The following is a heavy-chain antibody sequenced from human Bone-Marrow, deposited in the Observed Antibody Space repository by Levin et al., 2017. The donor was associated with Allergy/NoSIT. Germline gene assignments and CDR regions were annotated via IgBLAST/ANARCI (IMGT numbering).Heavy chain of an antibody. D-gene: IGHD3-10*01. J-gene: IGHJ6*02. CDR2: IRSAGTYI. CDR1: GFTFSGYT. CDR3: ARGGGSQKGGLDV. V-gene: IGHV3-21*01. Sequence: SCVASGFTFSGYTMHWVRQAPGKGLEWVSSIRSAGTYIHYADSVKGRFTISRDNANNSVSLEMTSLRAEDTALYYCARGGGSQKGGLDVWGQGTTVTVSS.